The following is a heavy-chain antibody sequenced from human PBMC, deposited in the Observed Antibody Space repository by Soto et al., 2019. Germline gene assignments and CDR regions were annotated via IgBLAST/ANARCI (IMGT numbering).Heavy chain of an antibody. CDR1: GFTFSDYA. CDR2: ISHDGSNK. V-gene: IGHV3-30-3*01. Sequence: QVQLVESGGGVVQPGRSLILSCAASGFTFSDYALHWVRQAPGKGLEWVAVISHDGSNKYYADSVKSRFTVSRDNYKNALYLQMNSLRAEDTAVYYCARERSHSSSPSFEYWGQGTLVTVYS. CDR3: ARERSHSSSPSFEY. D-gene: IGHD6-6*01. J-gene: IGHJ4*02.